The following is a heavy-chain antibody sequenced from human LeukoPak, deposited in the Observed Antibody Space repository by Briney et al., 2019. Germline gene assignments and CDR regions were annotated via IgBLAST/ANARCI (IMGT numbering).Heavy chain of an antibody. CDR1: GFTFSSYG. CDR3: AKFGARGGSGSYYMGYYYYGMDV. J-gene: IGHJ6*02. V-gene: IGHV3-30*18. D-gene: IGHD3-10*01. CDR2: ISYDGSNK. Sequence: GGSLRLSCAASGFTFSSYGMHWVRQAPGKGLEWVAVISYDGSNKYYADSVKGRFTISRDNSKNTLYLQMNSLRAEDTAVYYCAKFGARGGSGSYYMGYYYYGMDVWGQGTTVTVSS.